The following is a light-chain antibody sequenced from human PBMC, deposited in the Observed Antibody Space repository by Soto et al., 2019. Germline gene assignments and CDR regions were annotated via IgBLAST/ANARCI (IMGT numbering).Light chain of an antibody. J-gene: IGLJ1*01. CDR1: RTDVGGYNY. CDR3: SSHTSSRTFV. V-gene: IGLV2-14*01. CDR2: EVS. Sequence: QSALTQPASVSGSPGQSITISCTGSRTDVGGYNYVSWYQQHPGKAPQLMISEVSKRPSGVSDRFSGSKSGNTASLTISGLQAEDEADYYCSSHTSSRTFVFGTGTKVTVL.